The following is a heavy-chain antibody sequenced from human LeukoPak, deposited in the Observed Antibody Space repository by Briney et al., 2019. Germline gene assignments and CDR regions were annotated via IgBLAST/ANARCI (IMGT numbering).Heavy chain of an antibody. D-gene: IGHD1-26*01. CDR1: GYTFTTYG. CDR3: ARDRGDRGGGNYFRI. Sequence: ASVKVSCKASGYTFTTYGISWVRQAPGQGLEWMGWISGYSGNTKSAQKLQDRVTMTTDTSTSTAYMELRSLRSDDTVVYYCARDRGDRGGGNYFRIWGQGTLVTVSS. CDR2: ISGYSGNT. J-gene: IGHJ4*02. V-gene: IGHV1-18*01.